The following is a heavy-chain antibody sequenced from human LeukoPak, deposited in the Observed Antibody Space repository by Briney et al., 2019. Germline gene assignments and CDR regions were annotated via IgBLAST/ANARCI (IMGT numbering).Heavy chain of an antibody. D-gene: IGHD2-21*02. J-gene: IGHJ5*02. V-gene: IGHV3-21*01. CDR1: GFTFSSYS. Sequence: GGSLRLSCAASGFTFSSYSMNWVRQAPGKGLEWVSSISSSSSYIYYADSVKGRFTISRDNAKNSLYLQMNSLRAEDTAVYYCARDCGGDCYPGNWLDPWGQGTPVTVSS. CDR3: ARDCGGDCYPGNWLDP. CDR2: ISSSSSYI.